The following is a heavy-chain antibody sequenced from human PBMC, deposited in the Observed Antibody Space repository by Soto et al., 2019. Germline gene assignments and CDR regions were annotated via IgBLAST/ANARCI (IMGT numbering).Heavy chain of an antibody. D-gene: IGHD3-10*01. CDR1: RDRVWSSV. V-gene: IGHV3-23*01. Sequence: GGCIGLGSAACRDRVWSSVVGGLLKEPGKGLEWVSAISGSGGSTYYADSVKGRFTISRDNSKSTLYLQMNSLRAEDTAVYYCAKGTGRGTRVSGPQSYWGQGILVTV. CDR2: ISGSGGST. J-gene: IGHJ4*02. CDR3: AKGTGRGTRVSGPQSY.